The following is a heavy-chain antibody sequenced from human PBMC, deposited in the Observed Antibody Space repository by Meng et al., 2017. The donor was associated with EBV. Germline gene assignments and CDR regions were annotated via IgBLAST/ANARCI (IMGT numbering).Heavy chain of an antibody. CDR2: NSAYNGNT. D-gene: IGHD5-12*01. CDR3: AIETSGYDFNWFDP. Sequence: VPVVQSGAEVKKPGASVKCSCKASGYTFTSYGISWVRQAPGQGLEWMGWNSAYNGNTNYAQKLQGRVTMTTDTSTSTAYMELRSLRSDDTAVYYCAIETSGYDFNWFDPWGQGTLVTVSS. CDR1: GYTFTSYG. J-gene: IGHJ5*02. V-gene: IGHV1-18*01.